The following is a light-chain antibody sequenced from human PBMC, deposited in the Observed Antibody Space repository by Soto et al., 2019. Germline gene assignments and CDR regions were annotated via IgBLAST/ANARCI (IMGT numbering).Light chain of an antibody. CDR2: AAS. CDR3: QQSYSTPPT. V-gene: IGKV1-39*01. Sequence: DIQMTQSPSSLSASVGDRVTITCRASQSISSYLNWYQQKPGKAPTLLIYAASSLQSGVPSRFSGSGSGTDFTLTISSLQPEDFATYYCQQSYSTPPTFGQGTKVDIK. CDR1: QSISSY. J-gene: IGKJ1*01.